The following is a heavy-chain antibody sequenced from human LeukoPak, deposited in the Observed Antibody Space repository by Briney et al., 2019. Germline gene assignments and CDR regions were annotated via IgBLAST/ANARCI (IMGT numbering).Heavy chain of an antibody. V-gene: IGHV5-51*01. D-gene: IGHD6-13*01. J-gene: IGHJ5*02. CDR3: ARGQGSSWYAAEKNWFDP. Sequence: GESLKISCKGSGYSFTSYWIGWVRQMPGKGLEWMGIIYPGDSDTRYSPSFQGQVTISADKSISTAYLQWSSLKASDTATYYCARGQGSSWYAAEKNWFDPWGQGTLVTVSS. CDR1: GYSFTSYW. CDR2: IYPGDSDT.